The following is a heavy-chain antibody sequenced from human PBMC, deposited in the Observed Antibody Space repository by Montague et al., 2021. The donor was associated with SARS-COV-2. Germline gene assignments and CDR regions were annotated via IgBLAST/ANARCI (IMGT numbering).Heavy chain of an antibody. J-gene: IGHJ4*02. V-gene: IGHV6-1*01. Sequence: CAISGDNVSSNIATWNWIRQSPSRGLEWLGRTYYRSKWYNDYAESVKSRITIDPDTSKHQFSPHLNSVTPEDTAVYYCARIPVGSKYYFDFWGQGTLVTVSS. D-gene: IGHD4-11*01. CDR1: GDNVSSNIAT. CDR2: TYYRSKWYN. CDR3: ARIPVGSKYYFDF.